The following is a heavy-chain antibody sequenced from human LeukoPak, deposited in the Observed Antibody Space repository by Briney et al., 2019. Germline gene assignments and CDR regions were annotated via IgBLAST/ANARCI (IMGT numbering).Heavy chain of an antibody. CDR1: GYTFTSYD. V-gene: IGHV1-8*01. CDR3: ATVTRGTTLDH. Sequence: GASVKVSCKASGYTFTSYDFNWVRQATGQRPEWMGWMSPNSGDTGYAQKFQDRVTMTRNTSISTAYMELSSLKSEDTAVYYCATVTRGTTLDHWGQGTLVTVSS. D-gene: IGHD4-23*01. J-gene: IGHJ5*02. CDR2: MSPNSGDT.